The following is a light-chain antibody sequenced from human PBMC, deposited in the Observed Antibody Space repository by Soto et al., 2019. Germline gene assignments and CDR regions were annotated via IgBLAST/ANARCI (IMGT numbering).Light chain of an antibody. CDR2: GNS. V-gene: IGLV1-40*01. CDR1: SSNIGAGYD. CDR3: QSYDCSLIGWV. J-gene: IGLJ1*01. Sequence: QSVLTQPPSMSGAPGQRVTISCTGSSSNIGAGYDVHWYQHLPGTAPKLLIFGNSDRPSGVPDRFSGSKSGTSASLAISGLQAEDEADYYCQSYDCSLIGWVFGTGTKVT.